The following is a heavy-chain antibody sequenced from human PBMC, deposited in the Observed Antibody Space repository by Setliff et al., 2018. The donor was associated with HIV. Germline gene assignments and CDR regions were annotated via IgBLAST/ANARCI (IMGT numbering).Heavy chain of an antibody. V-gene: IGHV4-59*11. J-gene: IGHJ4*02. D-gene: IGHD2-15*01. Sequence: PSETLSLTCTVSGGSITSHYWSWIRQHPGKGLEWIGYIYYSGSTSYNPSLNSRVTISLDTSKNQFSLRLTSVAATDTAVYYCARDDRCSGDTCYYYWGQGALVTVSS. CDR1: GGSITSHY. CDR2: IYYSGST. CDR3: ARDDRCSGDTCYYY.